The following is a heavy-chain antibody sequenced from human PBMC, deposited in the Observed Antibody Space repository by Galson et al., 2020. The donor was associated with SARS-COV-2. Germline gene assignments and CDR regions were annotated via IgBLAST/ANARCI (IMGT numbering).Heavy chain of an antibody. CDR3: AGRSPSKNSPFDS. V-gene: IGHV5-51*01. D-gene: IGHD2-21*01. Sequence: HGESLKISCKGSGYSFASNWIGWVRQMPGKGLEWMGIIFPGDTDTRYSPSFQGQVTIPADKSNRTAYLQWSSLKASDTAMYYCAGRSPSKNSPFDSWGQGTLVTVSS. J-gene: IGHJ4*02. CDR1: GYSFASNW. CDR2: IFPGDTDT.